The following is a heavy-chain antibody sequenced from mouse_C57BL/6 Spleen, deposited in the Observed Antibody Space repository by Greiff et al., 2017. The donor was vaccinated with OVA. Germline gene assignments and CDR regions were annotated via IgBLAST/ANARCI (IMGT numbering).Heavy chain of an antibody. CDR3: ANDYGSSYEDWFAY. V-gene: IGHV1-53*01. CDR2: INPSNGGT. D-gene: IGHD1-1*01. CDR1: GYSFTSYW. J-gene: IGHJ3*01. Sequence: VQLQQSGTELVKPGASVKLSCKASGYSFTSYWMHWVKQRPGQGLEWIGNINPSNGGTNYNEKFKSKATLTVDKSSSTAYMQLSSLTSEDSAVYYCANDYGSSYEDWFAYWGQGTLVTVSA.